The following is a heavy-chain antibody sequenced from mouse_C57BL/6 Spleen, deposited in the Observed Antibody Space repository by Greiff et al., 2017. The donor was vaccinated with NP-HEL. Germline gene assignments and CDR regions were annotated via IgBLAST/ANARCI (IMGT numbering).Heavy chain of an antibody. CDR2: IDPETGGT. CDR1: GYTFTDYE. Sequence: VQLQQSGAELVRPGASVTLSCKASGYTFTDYEMHWVKQTPVHGLEWIGAIDPETGGTAYNQKFKGKAILTADKSSSTAYMELRSLTSEDSAVYYCTRWTTGGGYFDVWGTGTTVTVSS. J-gene: IGHJ1*03. D-gene: IGHD1-1*01. CDR3: TRWTTGGGYFDV. V-gene: IGHV1-15*01.